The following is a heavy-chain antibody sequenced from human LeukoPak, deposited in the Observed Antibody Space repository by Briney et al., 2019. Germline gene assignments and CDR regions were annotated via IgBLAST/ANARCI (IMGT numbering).Heavy chain of an antibody. CDR1: GYSFTNYW. Sequence: GASLKISCKGSGYSFTNYWNGWVRQMRGKRLKWLGMIYPGDYSTRYSPSFQGQVTISAHKSISPAHLQWSSLKASDTAMYYCERLSAKYYGSGRGWFDPWGQGTLVTVSS. V-gene: IGHV5-51*01. D-gene: IGHD3-10*01. J-gene: IGHJ5*02. CDR2: IYPGDYST. CDR3: ERLSAKYYGSGRGWFDP.